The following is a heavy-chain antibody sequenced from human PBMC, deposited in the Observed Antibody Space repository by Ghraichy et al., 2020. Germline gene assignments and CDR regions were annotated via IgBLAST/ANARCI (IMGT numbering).Heavy chain of an antibody. D-gene: IGHD5-24*01. Sequence: GGSLRLSCAASGFSFTAYGMNWVRQAPGKGPEWVSSISGNGRYIYYADSVKGRFTISRDNARNLLYLQMNSLRVEDTALYYCARDLEMASIGGWLDPWGQGTLVTVSS. V-gene: IGHV3-21*06. CDR2: ISGNGRYI. J-gene: IGHJ5*02. CDR1: GFSFTAYG. CDR3: ARDLEMASIGGWLDP.